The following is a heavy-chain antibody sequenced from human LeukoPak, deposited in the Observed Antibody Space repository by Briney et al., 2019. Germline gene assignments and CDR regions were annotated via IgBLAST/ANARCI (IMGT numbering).Heavy chain of an antibody. Sequence: GASVKVSCKVSGYTLTELSMHWVRQAPGKGLEWMGGFDPEDGETIYAQKFQGRVTMTEDTSTDTAYMELSSLRSGDTAVYYCATVGQGYYDFWSGYDYYFDYWGQGTLVTVSS. CDR3: ATVGQGYYDFWSGYDYYFDY. CDR2: FDPEDGET. D-gene: IGHD3-3*01. CDR1: GYTLTELS. V-gene: IGHV1-24*01. J-gene: IGHJ4*02.